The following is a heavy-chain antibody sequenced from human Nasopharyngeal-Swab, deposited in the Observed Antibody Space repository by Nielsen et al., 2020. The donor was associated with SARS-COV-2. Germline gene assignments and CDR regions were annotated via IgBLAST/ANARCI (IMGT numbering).Heavy chain of an antibody. CDR1: GGTFSSYA. V-gene: IGHV1-69*13. J-gene: IGHJ6*02. CDR3: ARDRRSGRQITMVRGGNYYYYGMDV. D-gene: IGHD3-10*01. Sequence: SVKVSCKASGGTFSSYAISWVRQAPGQGLEWMGGIIPIFGTANYAQKFQGRVTITADESTSTAYMELNSLRAEDTAVYYCARDRRSGRQITMVRGGNYYYYGMDVWGQGTTVTVSS. CDR2: IIPIFGTA.